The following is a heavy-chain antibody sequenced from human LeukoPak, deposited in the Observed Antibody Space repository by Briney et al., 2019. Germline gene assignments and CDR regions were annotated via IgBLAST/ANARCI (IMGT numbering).Heavy chain of an antibody. V-gene: IGHV5-51*01. J-gene: IGHJ4*02. CDR1: GYTFTTYW. Sequence: HGESLKISCKGSGYTFTTYWIGWVRQMPGKGLEWVGIIYPGDSDPRYSPSFQGQVTISADKSISTAYLQWSSLKASDSAMYYCARHGLGSSWFGFDYWGQATLVTVSS. CDR3: ARHGLGSSWFGFDY. CDR2: IYPGDSDP. D-gene: IGHD6-13*01.